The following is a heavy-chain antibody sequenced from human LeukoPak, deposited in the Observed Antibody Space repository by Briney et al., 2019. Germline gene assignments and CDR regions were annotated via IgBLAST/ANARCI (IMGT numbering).Heavy chain of an antibody. CDR1: GFTFSLYS. Sequence: GGSLRLSCAASGFTFSLYSMNWVRQAPGKGPEWVAFVSGTSSTIYYADSVKGRFTISRDNARHSLYLQMNSLRAEDTAVYYCASVGVVAATPYWYFDLWGRGTLVTVSS. J-gene: IGHJ2*01. V-gene: IGHV3-48*01. CDR2: VSGTSSTI. D-gene: IGHD2-15*01. CDR3: ASVGVVAATPYWYFDL.